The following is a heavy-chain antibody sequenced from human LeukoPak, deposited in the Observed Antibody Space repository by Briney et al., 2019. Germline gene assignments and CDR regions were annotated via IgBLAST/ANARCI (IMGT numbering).Heavy chain of an antibody. Sequence: GRSLRLSCAASGFTFSSYGMHWVRQAPGKGLEWVAVISYDGSNKYYADSVKGRFTISRDNSKNTLYLQMNSLRAEDTAVYYCAKDFRVGAFDYWGQGTLVTVSS. CDR2: ISYDGSNK. CDR1: GFTFSSYG. J-gene: IGHJ4*02. CDR3: AKDFRVGAFDY. D-gene: IGHD1-26*01. V-gene: IGHV3-30*18.